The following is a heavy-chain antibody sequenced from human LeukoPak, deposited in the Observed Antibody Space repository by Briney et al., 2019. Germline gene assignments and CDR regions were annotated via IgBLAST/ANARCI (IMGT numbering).Heavy chain of an antibody. CDR1: GFTFSSYG. CDR2: IWYDGSNK. J-gene: IGHJ4*02. D-gene: IGHD6-13*01. CDR3: ARDVFSIAAAGTGIGY. Sequence: GRSLRLSCAASGFTFSSYGMHWVRQAPGKGLEWVAVIWYDGSNKYYADSVKGRFTISRDNSKNTLYLQMNSLRAEDTAVYYCARDVFSIAAAGTGIGYWGQGTLVTVSS. V-gene: IGHV3-33*01.